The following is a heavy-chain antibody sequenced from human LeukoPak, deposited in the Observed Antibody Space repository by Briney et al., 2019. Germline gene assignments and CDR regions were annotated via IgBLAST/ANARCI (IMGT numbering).Heavy chain of an antibody. Sequence: SETLSLTCTVSGASISRGGFFWSWVRQHPGKALEWIGYINYSGTTFRNPSLQSRVSISVATSKNQFSLNVTSMTVADTAVSFCAKDQSGGLDYWGQGVLVTVSS. D-gene: IGHD3-10*01. J-gene: IGHJ4*02. CDR3: AKDQSGGLDY. CDR1: GASISRGGFF. V-gene: IGHV4-31*03. CDR2: INYSGTT.